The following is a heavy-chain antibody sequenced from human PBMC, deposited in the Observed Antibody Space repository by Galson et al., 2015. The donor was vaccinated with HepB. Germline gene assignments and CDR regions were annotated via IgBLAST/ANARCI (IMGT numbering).Heavy chain of an antibody. CDR2: IRRDLNHI. J-gene: IGHJ4*02. CDR3: ARQVGVASGATDY. Sequence: SLRLSCAASGFTFSRYCMNCVRRAPGKGLEWVPSIRRDLNHICPADSVKGRFTISRDNSKKSLYLQMNSPRVEDTAVYYCARQVGVASGATDYWGQGTLVTVSS. V-gene: IGHV3-21*01. D-gene: IGHD1-26*01. CDR1: GFTFSRYC.